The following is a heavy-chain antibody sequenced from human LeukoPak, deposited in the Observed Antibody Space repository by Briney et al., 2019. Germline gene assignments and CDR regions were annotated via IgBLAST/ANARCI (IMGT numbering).Heavy chain of an antibody. Sequence: PSETLSLTCTVSGGSISSYYWSWIRQPPGKGLEWIGYIYYSGSTNYNPSLKSRVTISVDTSKSQFSLKLSSVTAADTAVYYCARASYGRNFDYWGQGTLVTVSS. J-gene: IGHJ4*02. CDR1: GGSISSYY. CDR3: ARASYGRNFDY. D-gene: IGHD5-18*01. CDR2: IYYSGST. V-gene: IGHV4-59*08.